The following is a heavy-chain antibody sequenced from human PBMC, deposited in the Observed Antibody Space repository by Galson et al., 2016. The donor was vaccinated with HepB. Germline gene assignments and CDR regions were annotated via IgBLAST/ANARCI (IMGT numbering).Heavy chain of an antibody. J-gene: IGHJ4*02. D-gene: IGHD5-18*01. CDR2: IYHSGST. CDR1: GYFISSGYY. V-gene: IGHV4-38-2*02. CDR3: ARTFVDIYGRRYFDY. Sequence: SETLSLTCTVSGYFISSGYYWGWIRQPPGKGLEWIGSIYHSGSTYYNPSLKSRVTISVDTSKNQFSLKLSSVTAADTAVFYCARTFVDIYGRRYFDYWGQGTLVSVS.